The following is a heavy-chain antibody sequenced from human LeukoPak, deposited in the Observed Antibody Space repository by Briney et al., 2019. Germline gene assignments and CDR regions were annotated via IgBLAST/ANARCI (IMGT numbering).Heavy chain of an antibody. Sequence: SETLSLTCAVYGGSFSGYYWSWLRQPPGKGLEWIGEINHSGSTNYNPSLKSRVTISVDTSKNQFSLKLSSVTAADTAVYYCARPAYYYDSSGYYGGDYWGQGTLVTVSS. CDR1: GGSFSGYY. V-gene: IGHV4-34*01. J-gene: IGHJ4*02. D-gene: IGHD3-22*01. CDR3: ARPAYYYDSSGYYGGDY. CDR2: INHSGST.